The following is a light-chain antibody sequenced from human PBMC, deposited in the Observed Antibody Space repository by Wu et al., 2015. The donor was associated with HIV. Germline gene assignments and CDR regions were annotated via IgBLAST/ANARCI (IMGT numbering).Light chain of an antibody. CDR1: QSVSSY. CDR2: DAS. J-gene: IGKJ2*03. CDR3: QQGSNWPPGNS. V-gene: IGKV3-11*01. Sequence: EIVLTQSPATLSLSPGERATLPCRASQSVSSYLAWYQQKPGQAPRLLIYDASNRATGIPARFSGSGSGTDFTLTISSLEPEDFAVYYCQQGSNWPPGNSFGQGTKVEIK.